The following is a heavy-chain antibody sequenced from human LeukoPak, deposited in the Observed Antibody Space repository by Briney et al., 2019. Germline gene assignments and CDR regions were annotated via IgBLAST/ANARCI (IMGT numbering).Heavy chain of an antibody. CDR3: ARSESYYCSGGSCYFDY. CDR2: IIPIFGTA. V-gene: IGHV1-69*01. J-gene: IGHJ4*02. Sequence: SSVKVSCKASGGTFSSYAISWVRQAPGQGLEWMGGIIPIFGTANYAQKFQGRVTITADESTSTAYMELSSLRSEDTAVYYCARSESYYCSGGSCYFDYWGQGTLVTVSS. D-gene: IGHD2-15*01. CDR1: GGTFSSYA.